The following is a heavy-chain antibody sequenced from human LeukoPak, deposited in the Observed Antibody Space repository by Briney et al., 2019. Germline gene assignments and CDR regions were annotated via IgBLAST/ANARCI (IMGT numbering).Heavy chain of an antibody. J-gene: IGHJ4*02. Sequence: QPGRSLRLSCAASGFTFSSYAMHWVRQAPGKGLEWVAVISYDGSNKYYADSVKGRFTISRDNSKNTLYLQMNSLRAEDTAVYYCAKDPPTIFGVVIPFDYWGQGTLVTVSS. CDR3: AKDPPTIFGVVIPFDY. D-gene: IGHD3-3*01. V-gene: IGHV3-30-3*01. CDR2: ISYDGSNK. CDR1: GFTFSSYA.